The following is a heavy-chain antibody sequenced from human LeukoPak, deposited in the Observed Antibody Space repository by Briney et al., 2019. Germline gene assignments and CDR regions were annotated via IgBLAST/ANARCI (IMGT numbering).Heavy chain of an antibody. CDR2: IWYDGSNK. CDR1: GFTFSSYG. CDR3: AGQTTPHPDYDILAGSGGFGP. V-gene: IGHV3-33*01. D-gene: IGHD3-9*01. Sequence: GGTLRLSCAASGFTFSSYGMHWVRQAPGKGLEWVAGIWYDGSNKYYADSVKGLFTIFRENSKNTLHLQMNSLSAEATAVYYCAGQTTPHPDYDILAGSGGFGPWGEGTLVCDSS. J-gene: IGHJ5*02.